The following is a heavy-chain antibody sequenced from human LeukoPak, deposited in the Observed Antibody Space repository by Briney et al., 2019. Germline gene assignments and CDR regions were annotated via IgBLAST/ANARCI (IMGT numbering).Heavy chain of an antibody. Sequence: ASVKVSYKASGYTFTSYYMHWVRQAPGQGLEWMGIINPSGGSTSYAQKFQGRVTMTRDTSTSTVYMELSSLRSEDTAVYYCARDPHLSYDSSGYDFDYWGQGTLVTVSS. J-gene: IGHJ4*02. CDR1: GYTFTSYY. V-gene: IGHV1-46*01. CDR3: ARDPHLSYDSSGYDFDY. CDR2: INPSGGST. D-gene: IGHD3-22*01.